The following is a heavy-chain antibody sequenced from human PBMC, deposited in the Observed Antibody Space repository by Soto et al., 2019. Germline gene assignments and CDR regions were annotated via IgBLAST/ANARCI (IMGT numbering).Heavy chain of an antibody. V-gene: IGHV1-18*01. CDR1: GYTFTSYG. CDR2: ISAYNGHT. J-gene: IGHJ3*01. Sequence: QVQLVQSGAEVKKPGASVKVSCKASGYTFTSYGISWVRQAPGQGLEWMGWISAYNGHTNYAQKLQGRVHMTTDTATSTAYMELRSLRSDDTAVYYCARAETSISARRGAFDLWGQGTMVTVSS. CDR3: ARAETSISARRGAFDL. D-gene: IGHD6-25*01.